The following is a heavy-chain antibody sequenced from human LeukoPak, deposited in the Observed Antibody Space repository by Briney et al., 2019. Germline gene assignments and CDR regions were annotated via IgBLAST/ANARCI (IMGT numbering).Heavy chain of an antibody. J-gene: IGHJ6*04. CDR3: ARHRRCCSGGSCKDYYGMVV. V-gene: IGHV4-34*01. CDR1: GGSFSGYY. CDR2: INHSGST. Sequence: SETLSLTCAVYGGSFSGYYWSWIRQPPGKGLEWIGEINHSGSTNYNPSLTSRVTISVDTYKNQFSLKLSSVAAADTAVYYCARHRRCCSGGSCKDYYGMVVLRKGTTVSDSS. D-gene: IGHD2-15*01.